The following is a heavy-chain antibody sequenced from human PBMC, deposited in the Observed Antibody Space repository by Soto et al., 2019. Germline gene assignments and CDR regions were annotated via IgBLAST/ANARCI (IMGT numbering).Heavy chain of an antibody. D-gene: IGHD6-6*01. CDR3: ARGYNSSPYFGY. CDR1: GGSISSGGYY. J-gene: IGHJ4*02. CDR2: IYYSGST. Sequence: PSETLSLTCTVSGGSISSGGYYWSWIGQHPGKGLEWIGYIYYSGSTYYNPTLKSRVTISVDTSKNQFSLKLSSVTAADTAVYYCARGYNSSPYFGYWGQGTLVTVSS. V-gene: IGHV4-31*03.